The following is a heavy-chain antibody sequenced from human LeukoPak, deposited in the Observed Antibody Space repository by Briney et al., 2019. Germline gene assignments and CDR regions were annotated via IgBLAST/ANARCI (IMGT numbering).Heavy chain of an antibody. CDR3: AKGIDSSGYDAFDI. J-gene: IGHJ3*02. D-gene: IGHD3-22*01. CDR2: ISCNSGTI. V-gene: IGHV3-9*01. Sequence: ISCNSGTIGYADSVKGPFTISRDNAKNSLYLQMNSLRAEDTALYYCAKGIDSSGYDAFDIWGQGTMVTVSS.